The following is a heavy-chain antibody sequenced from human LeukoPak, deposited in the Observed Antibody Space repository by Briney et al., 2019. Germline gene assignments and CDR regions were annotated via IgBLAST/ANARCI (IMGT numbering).Heavy chain of an antibody. V-gene: IGHV4-59*01. J-gene: IGHJ4*02. CDR2: IFYSGST. Sequence: SETLSLTCTVSGGYISSYYWSWIRQPPGKGLEWLGYIFYSGSTSYNPSLNGRVTISIDTSKNQFSLKLTSVTAADTAVYYCARRIEQLAILNYWGQGTLATVSS. CDR3: ARRIEQLAILNY. D-gene: IGHD6-13*01. CDR1: GGYISSYY.